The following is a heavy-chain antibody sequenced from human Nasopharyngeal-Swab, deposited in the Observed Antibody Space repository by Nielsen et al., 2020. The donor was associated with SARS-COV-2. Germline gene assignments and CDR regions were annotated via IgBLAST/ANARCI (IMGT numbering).Heavy chain of an antibody. Sequence: ASVKVSCKASGYTFTSYGLNWVRQAPGQGLEWMGWISAYNGNTNYAQKFQGRVTMTTDTSTNTAYMELRSLRSDDTAVYYCARKRGEQWLSQFDYWGQGTLVTVSS. CDR3: ARKRGEQWLSQFDY. CDR1: GYTFTSYG. J-gene: IGHJ4*02. D-gene: IGHD6-19*01. CDR2: ISAYNGNT. V-gene: IGHV1-18*01.